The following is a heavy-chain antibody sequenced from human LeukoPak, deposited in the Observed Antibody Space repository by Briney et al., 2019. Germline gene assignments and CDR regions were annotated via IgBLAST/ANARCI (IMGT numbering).Heavy chain of an antibody. Sequence: PGGSLRLSCAASGFTFSSYSMNWVRQAPGKGLEWVSSISSSSSYIYYADSVKGRFTISRDNAKNSLYLQMNSLRAEDTAVYYCARDFYGSGSYYNIYNWFDPWGQGTLVTVSS. V-gene: IGHV3-21*01. CDR1: GFTFSSYS. CDR3: ARDFYGSGSYYNIYNWFDP. J-gene: IGHJ5*02. CDR2: ISSSSSYI. D-gene: IGHD3-10*01.